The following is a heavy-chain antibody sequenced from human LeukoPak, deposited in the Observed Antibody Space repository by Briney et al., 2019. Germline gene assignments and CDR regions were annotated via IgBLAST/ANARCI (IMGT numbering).Heavy chain of an antibody. J-gene: IGHJ4*02. CDR1: GFTFSSYS. Sequence: GGSLRLSCAASGFTFSSYSMNWVRQAPGKGLEWVAVISYDGSNKYYADSVKGRFTISRDNSKNTLYLQMNSLRAEDTAVYYCARAENWNDSPFDYWGQGTLVTVSS. CDR3: ARAENWNDSPFDY. V-gene: IGHV3-30*03. D-gene: IGHD1-1*01. CDR2: ISYDGSNK.